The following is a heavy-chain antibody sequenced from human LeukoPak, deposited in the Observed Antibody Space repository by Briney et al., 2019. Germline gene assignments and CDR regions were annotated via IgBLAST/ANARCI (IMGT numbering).Heavy chain of an antibody. CDR2: INHSGST. D-gene: IGHD4-17*01. CDR3: ARGTGYYFDY. J-gene: IGHJ4*02. V-gene: IGHV4-34*01. Sequence: RPSETLSLTCAVYGGSFSGYYWSWIRQPPGKGLEWIGEINHSGSTSYNPSLKSRVTISVDTSKNQFSLKLSSVTAADTAVYYCARGTGYYFDYWGQGTLVTVSS. CDR1: GGSFSGYY.